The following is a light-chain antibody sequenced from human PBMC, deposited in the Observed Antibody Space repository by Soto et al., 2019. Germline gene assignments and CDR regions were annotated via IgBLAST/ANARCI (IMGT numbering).Light chain of an antibody. V-gene: IGLV2-23*02. Sequence: QSALTQPASVSGSPGQSITISCTGTSSDVGSYNLVSWYQQHPGKAPKLMIYEVNKWPSGVSNRFSGSKSGNTASLTISGLQAEDEADYYCCSYVPGNTYVVFGGGTKLTVL. CDR2: EVN. J-gene: IGLJ2*01. CDR3: CSYVPGNTYVV. CDR1: SSDVGSYNL.